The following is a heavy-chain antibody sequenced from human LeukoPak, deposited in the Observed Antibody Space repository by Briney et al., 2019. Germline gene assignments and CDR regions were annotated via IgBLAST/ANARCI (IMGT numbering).Heavy chain of an antibody. J-gene: IGHJ4*02. V-gene: IGHV4-4*07. CDR3: ARGGGNRHFDS. CDR2: IHTIGST. Sequence: SETLSLTCSDSVGFTTYDYGNWICQPARKAPEWSGRIHTIGSTNYNPSLKRRLTISLAKSKIQFSLKVTSMTATATALYYCARGGGNRHFDSWGQGILVTVSS. CDR1: VGFTTYDY. D-gene: IGHD4-23*01.